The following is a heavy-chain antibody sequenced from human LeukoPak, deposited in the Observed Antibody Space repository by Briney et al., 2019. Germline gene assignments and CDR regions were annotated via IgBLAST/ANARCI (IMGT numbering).Heavy chain of an antibody. Sequence: PSETLSLTCTVSGGSINNYYWSWIRQPPGKGLERIGYICYSGSTNYNPSLKSRVTISVDTSKNHFSLKPSSLTAADTAVYYCARHRGSGYPYFDYWGQGTLVTVSS. D-gene: IGHD3-22*01. CDR1: GGSINNYY. CDR2: ICYSGST. V-gene: IGHV4-59*01. J-gene: IGHJ4*02. CDR3: ARHRGSGYPYFDY.